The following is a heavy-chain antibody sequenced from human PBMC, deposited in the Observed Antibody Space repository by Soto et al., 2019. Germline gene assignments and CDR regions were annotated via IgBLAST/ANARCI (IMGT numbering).Heavy chain of an antibody. CDR3: AREELGVGTDY. J-gene: IGHJ4*02. D-gene: IGHD2-15*01. CDR2: IYYSGST. CDR1: GGSVSSGSYK. V-gene: IGHV4-61*01. Sequence: QVQLQESGPGLVKPSETLSLTCAVSGGSVSSGSYKWSWIRQPPGKGLEWIGFIYYSGSTNYNPSLKSRVTISVDTTKNPFSLTLSSVTAADTAVYYCAREELGVGTDYWGQGTLVTVSS.